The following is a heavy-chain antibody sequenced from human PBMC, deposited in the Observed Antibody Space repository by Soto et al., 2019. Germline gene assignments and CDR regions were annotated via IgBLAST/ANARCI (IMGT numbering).Heavy chain of an antibody. V-gene: IGHV3-11*01. J-gene: IGHJ5*02. CDR3: ARVDPPAKS. Sequence: PGGSLRLSCAAAGFTFRDYYMSWIRQDPGKGLEWVSYISSSGSTIYYADSVKGRFTISGDNAKNSLYLQMNSLRAEDTAVYYCARVDPPAKSWGQGTLVTVSS. CDR2: ISSSGSTI. D-gene: IGHD2-2*01. CDR1: GFTFRDYY.